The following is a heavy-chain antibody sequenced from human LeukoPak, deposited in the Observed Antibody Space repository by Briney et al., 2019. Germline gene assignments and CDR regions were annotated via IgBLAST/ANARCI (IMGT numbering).Heavy chain of an antibody. J-gene: IGHJ4*02. D-gene: IGHD3-16*02. V-gene: IGHV4-34*01. CDR3: ARGGDYVWGSYRNRKTYFDN. CDR1: GGSFSGYY. CDR2: INHSGST. Sequence: SETLSLTCAVYGGSFSGYYWCWIRQPPGKGLEWIGEINHSGSTNYNPSLKSRVTISVDTSKNQFSLKLSSVTAADTAVYYCARGGDYVWGSYRNRKTYFDNWGQGTLVTVSS.